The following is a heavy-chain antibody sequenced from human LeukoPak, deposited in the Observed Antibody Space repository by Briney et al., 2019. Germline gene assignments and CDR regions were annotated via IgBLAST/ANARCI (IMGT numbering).Heavy chain of an antibody. V-gene: IGHV1-18*01. Sequence: GASVKVSCKASGYTFTSYGIGWVRQAPGQGLEWMGWISAYNGNTNYAQKLQGRVTMTTDTSTSTAYMELRSLRSDDTAVYYCARESMIVVAPSGYFDYWGQGTLVTVSS. CDR1: GYTFTSYG. CDR2: ISAYNGNT. J-gene: IGHJ4*02. D-gene: IGHD3-22*01. CDR3: ARESMIVVAPSGYFDY.